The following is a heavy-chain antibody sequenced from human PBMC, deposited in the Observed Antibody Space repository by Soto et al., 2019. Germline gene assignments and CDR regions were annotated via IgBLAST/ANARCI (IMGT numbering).Heavy chain of an antibody. V-gene: IGHV3-66*01. D-gene: IGHD1-26*01. Sequence: PGGSLRVSCAASGFTVSSNYMSWVRQAPGKGLEWVSVMYSGGSTYYADSVKGRFTISRDNSKNTLYLQMNSLRAEDTAVYYCAGEERDLSVGFFDYWGQGTLVTAPQ. J-gene: IGHJ4*02. CDR3: AGEERDLSVGFFDY. CDR1: GFTVSSNY. CDR2: MYSGGST.